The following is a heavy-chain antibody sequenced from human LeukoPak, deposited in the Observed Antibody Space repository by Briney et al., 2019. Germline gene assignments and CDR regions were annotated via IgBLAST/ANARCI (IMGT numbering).Heavy chain of an antibody. CDR3: ARDSGDEQQLVLEYFQH. CDR2: ISSSSSYI. V-gene: IGHV3-21*01. J-gene: IGHJ1*01. D-gene: IGHD6-13*01. Sequence: GGSLRLSCAASGFTYSSDSMNWVRQAPGKGLEWVSSISSSSSYIYYADSVKGRYTISREKAKNSLYMKMNRMRDEDTAVYYCARDSGDEQQLVLEYFQHWGQGTLVTVSS. CDR1: GFTYSSDS.